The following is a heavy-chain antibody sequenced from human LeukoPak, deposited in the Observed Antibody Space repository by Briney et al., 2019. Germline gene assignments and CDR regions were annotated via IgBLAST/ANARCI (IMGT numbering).Heavy chain of an antibody. CDR3: ARLGGSSFPFDY. CDR2: ISTSSSTI. Sequence: GGSVRLSCAVSGFTFSDYYMSWIRQAPGKGLEWVSYISTSSSTIYYADSVKGRFTISRDNAKDSLYLQMNSLRAEDTAVFYCARLGGSSFPFDYWGQGTLVTVSS. D-gene: IGHD6-6*01. J-gene: IGHJ4*02. V-gene: IGHV3-11*01. CDR1: GFTFSDYY.